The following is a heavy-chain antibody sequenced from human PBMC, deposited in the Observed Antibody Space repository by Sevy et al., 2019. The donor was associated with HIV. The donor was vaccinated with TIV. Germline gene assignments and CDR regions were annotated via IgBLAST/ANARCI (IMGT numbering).Heavy chain of an antibody. CDR1: GFTFSSYW. Sequence: GGSLRLSCAASGFTFSSYWMTWVRQAPGKGLEWVANIKQDMSEKYYADSAKGRFTISRDNARNSLYLQMESLRAEDTAVYYCARAQQVTMLVVIGGLYFDFWGQGTLVTVSS. V-gene: IGHV3-7*01. CDR2: IKQDMSEK. CDR3: ARAQQVTMLVVIGGLYFDF. D-gene: IGHD3-22*01. J-gene: IGHJ4*02.